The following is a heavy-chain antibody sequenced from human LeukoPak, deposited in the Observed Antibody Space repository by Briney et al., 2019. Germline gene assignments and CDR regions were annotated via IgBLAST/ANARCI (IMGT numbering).Heavy chain of an antibody. V-gene: IGHV3-23*01. CDR2: ISGSGGST. J-gene: IGHJ4*02. CDR3: AKALHYDFWSGYHY. D-gene: IGHD3-3*01. Sequence: GGSLRLSCAASGFTFSSYAMSWVRQAPGKGLEWVSAISGSGGSTYYADSVKGRFTISSDNSKNTPYLQMNSLRAEDTAVYYCAKALHYDFWSGYHYWGQGTLVTVSS. CDR1: GFTFSSYA.